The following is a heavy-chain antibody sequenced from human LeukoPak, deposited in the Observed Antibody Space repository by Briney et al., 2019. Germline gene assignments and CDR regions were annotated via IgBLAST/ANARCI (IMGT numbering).Heavy chain of an antibody. J-gene: IGHJ4*02. D-gene: IGHD2-8*02. CDR1: GFTFSSYG. Sequence: GGTLRLSCAASGFTFSSYGMSWVRQAPGKGLEWVSAISGSGGSKYYADSVKGRFTISRDNSKNKLYLQMNSLRAEDTAIYYCATYRQVLLPFESWGQGTLVTVSS. CDR2: ISGSGGSK. CDR3: ATYRQVLLPFES. V-gene: IGHV3-23*01.